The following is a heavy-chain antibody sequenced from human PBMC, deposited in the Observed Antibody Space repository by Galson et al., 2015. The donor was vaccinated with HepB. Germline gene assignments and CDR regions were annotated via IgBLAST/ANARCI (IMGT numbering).Heavy chain of an antibody. J-gene: IGHJ4*02. Sequence: SLRLSCAASGFTVSSNYMTWVRQAPGKGLECVSLIYSGGNTSYADSVKGRFTISRDSSKNTLYLQMNSLRAEDTAVYYCARVLDSGTYVSFDFWGQGTLVTVSS. CDR1: GFTVSSNY. CDR2: IYSGGNT. D-gene: IGHD1-26*01. CDR3: ARVLDSGTYVSFDF. V-gene: IGHV3-53*01.